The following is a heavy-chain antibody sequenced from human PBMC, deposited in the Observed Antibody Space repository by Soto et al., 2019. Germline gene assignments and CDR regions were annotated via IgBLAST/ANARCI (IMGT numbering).Heavy chain of an antibody. Sequence: PGGSLRLSCAASGFTFSSYNMNWVRQAPGKGLEWVSSISSGSSYIYYADSVKGRFTISRDNAKNSLYLQMNSLRADDTAVYFCARGVVNYDFWGAEKYHGMDVWGQGTTVTVSS. J-gene: IGHJ6*02. CDR2: ISSGSSYI. V-gene: IGHV3-21*01. CDR3: ARGVVNYDFWGAEKYHGMDV. D-gene: IGHD3-3*01. CDR1: GFTFSSYN.